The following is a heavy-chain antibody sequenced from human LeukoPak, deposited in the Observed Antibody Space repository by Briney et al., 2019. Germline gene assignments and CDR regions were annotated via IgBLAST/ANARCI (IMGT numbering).Heavy chain of an antibody. CDR1: GFTFSSYA. J-gene: IGHJ4*02. CDR2: ISGSGSST. D-gene: IGHD6-13*01. V-gene: IGHV3-23*01. CDR3: AKDAIAAAGYFDY. Sequence: PGGSLRLSCAASGFTFSSYATSGVPQAPGKGVEWVAGISGSGSSTYYADSMKGRFTISTDNSKTTLYLQMNSMRAEDTAVYCCAKDAIAAAGYFDYWGQGTLVTVSS.